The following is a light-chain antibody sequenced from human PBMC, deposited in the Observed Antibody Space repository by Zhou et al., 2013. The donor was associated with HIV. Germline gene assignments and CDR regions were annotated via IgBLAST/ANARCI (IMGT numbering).Light chain of an antibody. CDR3: QQYNNYASWT. CDR2: KAS. Sequence: DIQMTQSPSTLSASVGDRVTITCRASQTISNWLAWYQHKPGKAPKLLISKASSLESGVPSRFSGSGSGTKFTLTISSLQPDDFATYYCQQYNNYASWTFGQGTTVEIK. CDR1: QTISNW. V-gene: IGKV1-5*03. J-gene: IGKJ1*01.